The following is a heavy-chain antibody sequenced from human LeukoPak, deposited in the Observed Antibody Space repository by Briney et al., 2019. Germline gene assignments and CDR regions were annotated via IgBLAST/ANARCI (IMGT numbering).Heavy chain of an antibody. V-gene: IGHV4-4*07. CDR2: IYTSGST. Sequence: SETLSLTCTVSGGSISSYYWSWIRQPAGKGLEWIGRIYTSGSTNYNPSLKSRVTMSVDTSKNQFSLKLSSVTAADTAVYYCAKGRWDTTMAGGFDIWGQGTMVTVSS. J-gene: IGHJ3*02. CDR1: GGSISSYY. CDR3: AKGRWDTTMAGGFDI. D-gene: IGHD5-18*01.